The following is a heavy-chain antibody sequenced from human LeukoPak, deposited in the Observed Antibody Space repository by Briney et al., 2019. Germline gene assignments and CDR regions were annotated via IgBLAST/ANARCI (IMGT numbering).Heavy chain of an antibody. J-gene: IGHJ3*02. CDR3: TRGAPGVASDAFDI. V-gene: IGHV3-49*02. D-gene: IGHD2-8*01. Sequence: GRFTISRDDSKSIAYLQMNSLKTEDTAVYYCTRGAPGVASDAFDIWGQGTMVTVSS.